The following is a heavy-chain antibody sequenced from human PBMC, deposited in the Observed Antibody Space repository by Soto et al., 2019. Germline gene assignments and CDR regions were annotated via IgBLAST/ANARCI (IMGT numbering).Heavy chain of an antibody. V-gene: IGHV1-18*01. CDR2: ISTYNGNT. J-gene: IGHJ3*02. CDR3: VRGRGSETTGVVDGFDI. Sequence: ASVKVSCKASGSTFTTHGISGVRQSPGQGLEWMAWISTYNGNTNYAQKVQGRVTLTTDTFASTAYKELRSLRSDDTAVYYGVRGRGSETTGVVDGFDIWGQGTMVTVSS. D-gene: IGHD4-4*01. CDR1: GSTFTTHG.